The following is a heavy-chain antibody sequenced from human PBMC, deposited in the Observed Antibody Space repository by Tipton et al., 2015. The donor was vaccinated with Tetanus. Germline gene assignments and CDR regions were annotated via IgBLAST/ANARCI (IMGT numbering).Heavy chain of an antibody. Sequence: TLSLTCTVSGGSISSFYWYWIRQPPGKGLEWIAYIYQNGDANYNPSLQSRVTISVDTSKNQFSLQLAFVTAADTAIYYCASRGYCTNTSCRLPDAFDMWGQGTIVTVSS. J-gene: IGHJ3*02. V-gene: IGHV4-59*01. CDR1: GGSISSFY. CDR3: ASRGYCTNTSCRLPDAFDM. D-gene: IGHD2-2*01. CDR2: IYQNGDA.